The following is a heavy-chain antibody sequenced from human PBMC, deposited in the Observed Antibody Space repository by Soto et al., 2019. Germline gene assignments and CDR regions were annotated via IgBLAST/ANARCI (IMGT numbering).Heavy chain of an antibody. J-gene: IGHJ4*02. D-gene: IGHD6-13*01. CDR3: ARDSSIAADVPY. Sequence: GGSLRLSCAASGFTFSSYAMHWVRQAPGKGLEWVAVISYDGSNKYYADSVKGRFTISRDNSKNTLYLQMNSLRAEDTAVYYCARDSSIAADVPYWGQGTLVTVSS. V-gene: IGHV3-30-3*01. CDR2: ISYDGSNK. CDR1: GFTFSSYA.